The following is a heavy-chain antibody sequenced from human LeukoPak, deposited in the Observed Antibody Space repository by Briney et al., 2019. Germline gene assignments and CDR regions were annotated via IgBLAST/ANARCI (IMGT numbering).Heavy chain of an antibody. D-gene: IGHD3-22*01. Sequence: GGSPRLSCAASGFTFSSYAMSWVRQAPGKGLEWVSAISGSGGSTYYADSVKGRFTISRDNSKNTLYLQMNSLRAEDTAVYYCAIRDGSSGFLQTPFDPWGQGTLVTVSS. V-gene: IGHV3-23*01. CDR2: ISGSGGST. J-gene: IGHJ5*02. CDR3: AIRDGSSGFLQTPFDP. CDR1: GFTFSSYA.